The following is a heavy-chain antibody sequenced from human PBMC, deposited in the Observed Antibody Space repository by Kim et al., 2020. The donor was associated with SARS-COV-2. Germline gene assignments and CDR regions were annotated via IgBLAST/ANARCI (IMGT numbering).Heavy chain of an antibody. D-gene: IGHD3-10*01. CDR3: AKDLEDYYGSGEDGMDV. Sequence: GGSLRLSCAASGFTFSSYAMSWVRQAPGKGLEWVSAISGSGGSTYYADSVKGRFTISRDNSKNTLYLQMNSLRAEDTAVYYCAKDLEDYYGSGEDGMDVWGQGTTVTVSS. J-gene: IGHJ6*02. V-gene: IGHV3-23*01. CDR1: GFTFSSYA. CDR2: ISGSGGST.